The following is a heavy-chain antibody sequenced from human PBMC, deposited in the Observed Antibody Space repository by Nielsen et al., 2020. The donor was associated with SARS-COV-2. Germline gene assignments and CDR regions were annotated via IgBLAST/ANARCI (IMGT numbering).Heavy chain of an antibody. CDR1: GFTFDDYG. CDR3: AKIHSSSWYGDY. CDR2: INWNGGST. D-gene: IGHD6-13*01. Sequence: GESLKISCAASGFTFDDYGMSWVRQAPGKGLEWVSGINWNGGSTGYADSVKGRFTISRDNAKNSLYLQMNSLRAEDTALYYCAKIHSSSWYGDYWGQGTLVTVSS. V-gene: IGHV3-20*04. J-gene: IGHJ4*02.